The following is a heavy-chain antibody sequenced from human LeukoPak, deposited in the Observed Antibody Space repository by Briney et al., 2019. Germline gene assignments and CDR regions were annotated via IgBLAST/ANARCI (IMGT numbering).Heavy chain of an antibody. CDR1: GFNFRTSW. D-gene: IGHD6-13*01. J-gene: IGHJ4*02. CDR2: IKYDGTVK. Sequence: GGSLRLSCTASGFNFRTSWMSWVRQSPGKGLEFLANIKYDGTVKNYVDSVKGRFTISRDNPKNSLYLQMDSLRAEDTAVYYRARDPDSSSLDYWGQGALVTVSS. CDR3: ARDPDSSSLDY. V-gene: IGHV3-7*01.